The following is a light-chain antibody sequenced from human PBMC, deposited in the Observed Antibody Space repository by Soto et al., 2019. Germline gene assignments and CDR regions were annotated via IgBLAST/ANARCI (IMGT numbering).Light chain of an antibody. CDR2: VAS. V-gene: IGKV3-20*01. Sequence: EIVLTQSPDTLSLSPGESATLSCRASQSVSGTYFAWYQQKPGQAPCLLIYVASNRATGIPDRFSGSGSGTDFTLTISRLEPEDFAVYYCQEYDSSPPKYTFGQGTKLEIK. CDR3: QEYDSSPPKYT. CDR1: QSVSGTY. J-gene: IGKJ2*01.